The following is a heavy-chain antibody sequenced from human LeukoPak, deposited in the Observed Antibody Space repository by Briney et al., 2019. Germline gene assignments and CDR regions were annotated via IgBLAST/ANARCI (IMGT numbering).Heavy chain of an antibody. CDR1: GFTFSSYW. Sequence: GGSLRLSCAASGFTFSSYWMHWVRQAPGKGLEWVSTISAGGGSTYSANSMKGRFTISRDNSKNTLYLQMNSLRAEDTAVYYCAKGSSPFDPWGQGTLVTVSS. D-gene: IGHD2-15*01. V-gene: IGHV3-23*01. J-gene: IGHJ5*02. CDR2: ISAGGGST. CDR3: AKGSSPFDP.